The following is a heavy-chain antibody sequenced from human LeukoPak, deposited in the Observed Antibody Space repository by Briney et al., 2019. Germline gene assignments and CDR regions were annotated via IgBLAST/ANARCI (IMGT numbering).Heavy chain of an antibody. D-gene: IGHD5-12*01. V-gene: IGHV4-34*01. CDR3: ARVRLRREIDY. Sequence: SETLSLTCAVYGGSFSGYYWSWIRQPPGKGLEWIGEINHSGSTNYNPSLKSRVTISVDTSKNQFSLKLSSVTAADTAVYYCARVRLRREIDYWGQGTLVTVSS. CDR2: INHSGST. CDR1: GGSFSGYY. J-gene: IGHJ4*02.